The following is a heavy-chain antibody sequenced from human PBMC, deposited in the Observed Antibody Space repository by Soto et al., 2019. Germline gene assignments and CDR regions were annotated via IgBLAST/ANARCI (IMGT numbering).Heavy chain of an antibody. CDR2: ISAYNGNT. CDR3: ARDANDCGGDCYYDY. CDR1: GYTFTSYG. V-gene: IGHV1-18*01. D-gene: IGHD2-21*02. J-gene: IGHJ4*02. Sequence: ASVKVSCKASGYTFTSYGISWVRQAPGQGLEWMGWISAYNGNTNYAQKLQGRVTMTTDTSTSTAYMELRSLRSDDTAVYYCARDANDCGGDCYYDYGGQGTLVTVSA.